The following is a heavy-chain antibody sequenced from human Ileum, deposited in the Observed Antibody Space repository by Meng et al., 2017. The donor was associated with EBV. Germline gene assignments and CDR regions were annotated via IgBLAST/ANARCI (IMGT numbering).Heavy chain of an antibody. CDR3: AREDSSGWFRVDY. V-gene: IGHV4-39*07. Sequence: LRVSRPGPVKPSETLSLPCTVSGDSLRSSRYYWDWIRQTPGKGLEWIGNFYFGGSTYYNPSLRSRVTISGDTSKNQFSLKLTSVTAADTAIYYCAREDSSGWFRVDYWGPGSLVTVSS. CDR2: FYFGGST. CDR1: GDSLRSSRYY. J-gene: IGHJ4*02. D-gene: IGHD6-19*01.